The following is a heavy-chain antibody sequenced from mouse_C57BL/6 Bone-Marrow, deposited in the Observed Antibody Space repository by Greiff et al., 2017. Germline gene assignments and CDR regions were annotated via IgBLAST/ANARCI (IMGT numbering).Heavy chain of an antibody. CDR1: GYTFTSYW. CDR2: IYPGNSDT. J-gene: IGHJ2*01. V-gene: IGHV1-5*01. D-gene: IGHD4-1*01. CDR3: TSRTGTGYYFDY. Sequence: VQLQQSGTVLARPGASVKMSCKTSGYTFTSYWMHWVKQRPGQGLEWIGAIYPGNSDTSYNQKFKGKAKLTAVTSASTAYMELSSLTNEDSAVYYCTSRTGTGYYFDYWGQGTTLTVSS.